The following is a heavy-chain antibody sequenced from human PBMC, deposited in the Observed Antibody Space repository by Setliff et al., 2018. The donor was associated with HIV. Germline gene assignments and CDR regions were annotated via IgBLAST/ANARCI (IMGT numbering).Heavy chain of an antibody. J-gene: IGHJ4*02. Sequence: GGSLRLSCAASGFTFSSYSMNWVRQAPGKGLEWVSYIRATNGNTQYADSVKGRFTISRDNAKNSLFLQMNSLRAEDTAVYYCARDDKFAFDYWGLGTLVTVSS. CDR2: IRATNGNT. CDR3: ARDDKFAFDY. CDR1: GFTFSSYS. D-gene: IGHD3-10*01. V-gene: IGHV3-48*01.